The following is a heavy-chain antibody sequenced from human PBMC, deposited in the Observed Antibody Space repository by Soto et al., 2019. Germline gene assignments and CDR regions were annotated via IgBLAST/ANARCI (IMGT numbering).Heavy chain of an antibody. CDR3: ALTLYYDRSELQYEFSFYGMDV. CDR2: IIPIFGTA. Sequence: QVQLVQSGAEVKKPGSSMKVSCKASGGTFSSSAISWVRQAPGQGPEWMGGIIPIFGTANFAQKFQDRDTLTADESTTTDYMDMSSLRSDATAVYYCALTLYYDRSELQYEFSFYGMDVWGQGTPVTVSS. V-gene: IGHV1-69*01. CDR1: GGTFSSSA. D-gene: IGHD3-22*01. J-gene: IGHJ6*02.